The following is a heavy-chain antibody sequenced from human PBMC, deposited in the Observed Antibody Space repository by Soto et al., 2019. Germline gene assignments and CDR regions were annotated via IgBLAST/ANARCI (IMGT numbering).Heavy chain of an antibody. CDR2: ISGSGGST. Sequence: GGSLRLSCAASGFTFSSYAMSWVRQAPGKGLEWVSAISGSGGSTYYADSVKGRFTISRDNSKNTLYLQMSSLRAEDTAVYYCAKDQSGYSSSWYGYYYYYGMDVWGQGTTVTVSS. CDR1: GFTFSSYA. D-gene: IGHD6-13*01. V-gene: IGHV3-23*01. CDR3: AKDQSGYSSSWYGYYYYYGMDV. J-gene: IGHJ6*02.